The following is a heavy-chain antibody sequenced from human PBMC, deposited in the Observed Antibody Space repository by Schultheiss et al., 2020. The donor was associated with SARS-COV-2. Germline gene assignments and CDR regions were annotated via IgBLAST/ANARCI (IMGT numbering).Heavy chain of an antibody. Sequence: GGSLRLSCAASGFTFSSYEMNWVRQAPGKGLEWVSYISSSGSTIYYADSVKGRFTISRDNAKNSLYLQMNSLRAEDTAVYYCASWDYYDSSGYPGYWGQGTLVTVSS. CDR2: ISSSGSTI. J-gene: IGHJ4*02. CDR1: GFTFSSYE. V-gene: IGHV3-48*03. CDR3: ASWDYYDSSGYPGY. D-gene: IGHD3-22*01.